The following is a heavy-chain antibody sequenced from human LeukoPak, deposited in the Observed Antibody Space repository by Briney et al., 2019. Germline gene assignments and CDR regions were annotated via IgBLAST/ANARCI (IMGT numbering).Heavy chain of an antibody. V-gene: IGHV3-7*01. J-gene: IGHJ4*02. CDR1: GFTFSSHW. Sequence: GGSLRLSCEASGFTFSSHWMTWVRQAPGKGLEWVANIKADGRETYYVDSVKGRFTISRDNAQNSLYLQLNSLRVEDTAVYYCARGGHVYYCGQGSLVTVSS. D-gene: IGHD3-10*02. CDR3: ARGGHVYY. CDR2: IKADGRET.